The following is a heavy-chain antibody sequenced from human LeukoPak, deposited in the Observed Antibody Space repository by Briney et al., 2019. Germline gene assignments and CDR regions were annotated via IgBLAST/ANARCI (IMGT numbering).Heavy chain of an antibody. CDR3: ARHIDDYVWGSYRYFDL. Sequence: SETLSLTCTVSGGSISSIVFYWGWIRQPPGKGLEWIGTIYYSGGTYYNPSLKSRVTISVDTSKNQFSLKLSSVTAADTAVYYCARHIDDYVWGSYRYFDLWGRGTLVTVSS. CDR1: GGSISSIVFY. V-gene: IGHV4-39*01. D-gene: IGHD3-16*02. J-gene: IGHJ2*01. CDR2: IYYSGGT.